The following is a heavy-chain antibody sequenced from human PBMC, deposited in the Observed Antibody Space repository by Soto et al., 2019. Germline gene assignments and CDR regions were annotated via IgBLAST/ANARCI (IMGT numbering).Heavy chain of an antibody. V-gene: IGHV3-33*01. CDR3: ARGSGYSYFDY. J-gene: IGHJ4*02. CDR1: GFTFSSYG. D-gene: IGHD5-18*01. CDR2: IWYDGSNK. Sequence: QVQLVESGGGVVQPGRSLRLSCAASGFTFSSYGMHWVRQAPGKGLEWVAVIWYDGSNKYYADSVKGRFTISRDNSKNTLYLQMNSLRAEDTAVYYCARGSGYSYFDYWGQGTLVTVSS.